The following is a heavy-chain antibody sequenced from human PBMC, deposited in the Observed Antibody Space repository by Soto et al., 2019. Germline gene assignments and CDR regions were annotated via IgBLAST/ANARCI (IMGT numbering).Heavy chain of an antibody. J-gene: IGHJ5*02. D-gene: IGHD2-15*01. CDR1: GGTFSSYA. CDR2: IIPIFGTA. V-gene: IGHV1-69*12. CDR3: ARRYCSGGSCLGWFDP. Sequence: QVQLVQSGAEVKKPGSSVKVSCKASGGTFSSYAISWVRQAPGQGLEWMGGIIPIFGTANYAQKFQGRVTLTADESTSTAYMELSSLRSEDTAVYYCARRYCSGGSCLGWFDPWGQGTLVTVSS.